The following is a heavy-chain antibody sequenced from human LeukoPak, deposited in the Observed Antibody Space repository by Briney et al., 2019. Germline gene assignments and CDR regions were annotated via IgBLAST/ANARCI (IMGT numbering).Heavy chain of an antibody. CDR3: ARVDKVVTSFDY. V-gene: IGHV1-46*01. D-gene: IGHD4-23*01. J-gene: IGHJ4*02. Sequence: ASVTVSCKPSGYSFTTYYLHWVREAPGQGCEWMGTINPDGDSTTYAQKFQGRVTMTRDTSTSTVYMELSSLRSEDTAVYYGARVDKVVTSFDYWGQGTLVTVSS. CDR2: INPDGDST. CDR1: GYSFTTYY.